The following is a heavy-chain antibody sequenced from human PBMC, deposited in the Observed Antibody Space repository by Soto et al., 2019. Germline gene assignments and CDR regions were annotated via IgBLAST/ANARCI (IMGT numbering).Heavy chain of an antibody. Sequence: PGESLKISCQGSGYSFTSNWNGWARQMPGKGLEWMGIINPADSDIKYSPSFQGQVTISADKSIGTAYLQWSSLKASDTAMYYCARHQRDDASRKIDCWGQGTLVTVSS. CDR1: GYSFTSNW. CDR2: INPADSDI. CDR3: ARHQRDDASRKIDC. D-gene: IGHD3-16*01. V-gene: IGHV5-51*01. J-gene: IGHJ4*02.